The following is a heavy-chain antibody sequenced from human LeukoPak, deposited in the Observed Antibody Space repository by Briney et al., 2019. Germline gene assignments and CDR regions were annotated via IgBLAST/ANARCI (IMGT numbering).Heavy chain of an antibody. V-gene: IGHV4-61*01. CDR1: GGSVSSGSYY. CDR2: IYYSGST. J-gene: IGHJ4*02. D-gene: IGHD3-22*01. CDR3: ARDSRYYFDSGDYYYRYFDY. Sequence: SETLSLTCSVSGGSVSSGSYYWSWIRQPPGKGLEWIGYIYYSGSTNYNPSLKSRVTISVDTSKNQFSLKLSSVTAADTAVYYCARDSRYYFDSGDYYYRYFDYWGQGTLVTVSS.